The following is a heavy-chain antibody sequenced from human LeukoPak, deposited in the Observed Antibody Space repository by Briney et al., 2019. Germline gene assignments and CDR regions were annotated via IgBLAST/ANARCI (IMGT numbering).Heavy chain of an antibody. CDR3: ARDRYYGSQNYIHYYYMDV. J-gene: IGHJ6*03. CDR1: RFTFSSNG. V-gene: IGHV3-33*01. CDR2: IWIDGSKE. Sequence: GGSLRLSCAASRFTFSSNGMQWVRQAQGRGAERGAVIWIDGSKEVYEDSVKGRLTTTRDNSKRNLYLQMNSLRAEDKAVYYCARDRYYGSQNYIHYYYMDVWGKGTTVTVSS. D-gene: IGHD3-10*01.